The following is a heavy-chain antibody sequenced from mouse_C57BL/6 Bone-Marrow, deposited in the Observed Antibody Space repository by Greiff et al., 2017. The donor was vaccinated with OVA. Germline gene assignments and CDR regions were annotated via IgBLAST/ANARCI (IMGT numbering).Heavy chain of an antibody. J-gene: IGHJ4*01. CDR3: ARQGYADAMDY. V-gene: IGHV5-6*01. CDR2: ISSGGSYT. CDR1: GFTFSSYG. Sequence: EVMLVESGGDLVKPGGSLKLSCAASGFTFSSYGMSWVRQTPDKRLEWVATISSGGSYTYYPDSVKGRFTISRDNAKNTLSLQMSSLKSEDTAMYYCARQGYADAMDYWGQGTSVTVSS. D-gene: IGHD2-14*01.